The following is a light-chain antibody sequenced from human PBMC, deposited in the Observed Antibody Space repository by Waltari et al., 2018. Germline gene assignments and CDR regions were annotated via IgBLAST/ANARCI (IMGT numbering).Light chain of an antibody. J-gene: IGKJ4*01. CDR3: QNYNSVPLT. V-gene: IGKV1-27*01. CDR2: AAS. CDR1: QVISMY. Sequence: DIQMTQSPSSLSASVADRVTITGRASQVISMYLAGYEQKPGKVPKLLIYAASTLQSGVPSRFSGSGSGTDFTLTISSLQPEDVATYYCQNYNSVPLTFGGGTKVEIK.